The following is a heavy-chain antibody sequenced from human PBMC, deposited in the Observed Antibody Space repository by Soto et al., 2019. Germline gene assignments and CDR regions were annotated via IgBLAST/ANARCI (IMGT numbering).Heavy chain of an antibody. J-gene: IGHJ4*01. V-gene: IGHV4-31*03. CDR3: ASEPSI. Sequence: QVQLQESGPGLVKPSQTLSLTCTVSGGSISSGGYYWSWIRQHPGKGLEWIGYIYYSGNTYYNPARTNRVTISDDTSETPASLALSSVTAADTAVYYCASEPSIWGHGTLVTVSS. CDR1: GGSISSGGYY. CDR2: IYYSGNT.